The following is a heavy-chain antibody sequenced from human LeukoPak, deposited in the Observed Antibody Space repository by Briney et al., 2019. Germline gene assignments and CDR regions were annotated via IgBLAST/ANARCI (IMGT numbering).Heavy chain of an antibody. Sequence: ASVKVSCKASGYTFTGYYMHWVRQAPGQGLEWMGWINPNSGGTKYAQKFQDRVTMTRDTSISTACMELSRLRSEDTAVYYCARDPCGEDWFDPWGQGTLVTVSS. CDR3: ARDPCGEDWFDP. D-gene: IGHD2-21*01. J-gene: IGHJ5*02. V-gene: IGHV1-2*02. CDR2: INPNSGGT. CDR1: GYTFTGYY.